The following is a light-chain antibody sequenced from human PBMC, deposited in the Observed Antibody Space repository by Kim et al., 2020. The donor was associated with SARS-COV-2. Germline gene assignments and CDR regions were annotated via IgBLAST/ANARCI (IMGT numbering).Light chain of an antibody. CDR2: TAS. CDR3: QQSYSTPFT. CDR1: QNIRNY. Sequence: DIQMTQSPSSLFASVGERVTITCRASQNIRNYINWYQQKPGKAPKVLIYTASNLQSGVPFRFSGSGSGTDFTLTISSLQPEDFATYYCQQSYSTPFTFGPGTKVDIK. J-gene: IGKJ3*01. V-gene: IGKV1-39*01.